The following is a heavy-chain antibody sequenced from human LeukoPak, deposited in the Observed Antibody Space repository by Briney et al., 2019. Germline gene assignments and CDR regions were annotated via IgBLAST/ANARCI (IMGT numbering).Heavy chain of an antibody. D-gene: IGHD1-14*01. CDR2: ISPSGTDI. V-gene: IGHV3-11*01. CDR3: SRDPRNLDY. Sequence: GSLRLSCAASGFTFSDNYMTWIRPAPGKGLESVSYISPSGTDISYADSVKGRFTISRDNAKNSLYLQMNSLRAEDTAVYYCSRDPRNLDYWGQGTLVTVSS. CDR1: GFTFSDNY. J-gene: IGHJ4*02.